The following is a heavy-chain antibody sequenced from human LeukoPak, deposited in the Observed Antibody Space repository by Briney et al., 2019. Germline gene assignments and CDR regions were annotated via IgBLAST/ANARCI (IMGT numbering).Heavy chain of an antibody. CDR1: GGTISSYA. CDR3: ARDVRDVMVRGVAYNWFDP. CDR2: IIPIFGTA. D-gene: IGHD3-10*01. Sequence: SVKVSCKASGGTISSYAISWVRQAPGQGLEWMGGIIPIFGTANYAQKFQGRVTITTDESTSTAYMELSSLRSEDTAVYYCARDVRDVMVRGVAYNWFDPWGQGTLVTVSS. J-gene: IGHJ5*02. V-gene: IGHV1-69*05.